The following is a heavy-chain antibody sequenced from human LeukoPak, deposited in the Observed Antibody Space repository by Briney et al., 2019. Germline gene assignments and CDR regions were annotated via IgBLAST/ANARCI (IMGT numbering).Heavy chain of an antibody. CDR3: AGSGWYGYYYGMDV. CDR1: GFTVSSNY. Sequence: GGSLRLSCAASGFTVSSNYMSWVRQAPGKGLEWVSVIYSGGSTYYADSVKGRFTISRDNSKNTLYLQMNSLRAEDTAVYYCAGSGWYGYYYGMDVWGQGTTVPSP. V-gene: IGHV3-53*01. CDR2: IYSGGST. D-gene: IGHD6-19*01. J-gene: IGHJ6*02.